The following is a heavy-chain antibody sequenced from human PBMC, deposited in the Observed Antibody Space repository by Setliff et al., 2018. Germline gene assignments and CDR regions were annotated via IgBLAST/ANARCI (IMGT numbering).Heavy chain of an antibody. Sequence: GGSLRLSCAASGFTFSSYGMHWVRQAPGKGLEWVAVIWYDGSNKYYADSVKGRFTISRDNSKNTLYLQMNSLRAEDTAVYYCARGSSGYGQYYAMDVWGQGTTVTV. CDR2: IWYDGSNK. CDR1: GFTFSSYG. D-gene: IGHD6-19*01. J-gene: IGHJ6*02. V-gene: IGHV3-33*01. CDR3: ARGSSGYGQYYAMDV.